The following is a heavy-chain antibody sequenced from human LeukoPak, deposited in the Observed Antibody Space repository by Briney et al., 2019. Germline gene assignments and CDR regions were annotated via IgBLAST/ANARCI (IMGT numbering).Heavy chain of an antibody. Sequence: GGSLRLSCAASGFTFSDYTMNWVRQAPGKGLEWVSSISSGGTYKHYADSVKGRFTISRDNAKNSLYLQMNSLRAEDTAVYYCARDSVSLLTGLDFWGQGTLVTVSS. D-gene: IGHD3-9*01. CDR2: ISSGGTYK. CDR3: ARDSVSLLTGLDF. J-gene: IGHJ4*02. CDR1: GFTFSDYT. V-gene: IGHV3-21*01.